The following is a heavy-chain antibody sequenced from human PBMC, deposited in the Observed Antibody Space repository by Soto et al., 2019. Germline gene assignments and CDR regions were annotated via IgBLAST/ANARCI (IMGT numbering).Heavy chain of an antibody. CDR3: ARGGWNYDCLDV. V-gene: IGHV3-48*02. Sequence: GGSLIRSCEAFGFACSGYSMNWVRQAPGKGLEWISSMSNSGSRIYYSDSVKGRFTISRDNAMNSLYLQMNNLRDEDTAVYYCARGGWNYDCLDVWGQGTTVTVSS. D-gene: IGHD3-3*01. J-gene: IGHJ6*02. CDR1: GFACSGYS. CDR2: MSNSGSRI.